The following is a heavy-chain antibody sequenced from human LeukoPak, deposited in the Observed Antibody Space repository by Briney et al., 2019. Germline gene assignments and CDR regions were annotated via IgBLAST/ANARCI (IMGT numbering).Heavy chain of an antibody. CDR1: GYTFTSYA. V-gene: IGHV7-4-1*02. CDR3: ARVKFEWFRRSSGWYNVPYYFDY. Sequence: GASVKVSCKASGYTFTSYAMNWVRQAPGQGLEWMGWINTNTGNPTYAQGFTGRFVFSLDTSVSTAYLQISSLKAEDTAVYYCARVKFEWFRRSSGWYNVPYYFDYWGQGTLVTVSS. D-gene: IGHD6-19*01. CDR2: INTNTGNP. J-gene: IGHJ4*02.